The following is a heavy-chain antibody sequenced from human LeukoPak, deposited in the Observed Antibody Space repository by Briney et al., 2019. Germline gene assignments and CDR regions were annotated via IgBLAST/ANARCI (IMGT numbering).Heavy chain of an antibody. CDR2: ISGSGGST. D-gene: IGHD6-13*01. CDR1: GFTFSSCA. CDR3: AKVNGYSSSCSY. J-gene: IGHJ4*02. Sequence: PGGSLRLSCAASGFTFSSCAMSWVRQAPGKGLEWVSAISGSGGSTYYADSVKGRFTISRDNSKNTLYLQMNSLRAEDTAVYYCAKVNGYSSSCSYWGQGTLVTVSS. V-gene: IGHV3-23*01.